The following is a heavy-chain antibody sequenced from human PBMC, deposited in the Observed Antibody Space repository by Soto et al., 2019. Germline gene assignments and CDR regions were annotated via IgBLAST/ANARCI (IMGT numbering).Heavy chain of an antibody. V-gene: IGHV4-4*02. D-gene: IGHD2-2*01. CDR3: ATGSVQLDNWFDP. CDR2: IYHSGTT. CDR1: SVSINSSNW. Sequence: QVQLQESGPGLVKPSGTLSLTCAVSSVSINSSNWWTWVRQPPGKGLEWIGEIYHSGTTNYNPSLKSRVNISLDKSKNPFSLKVTSMTSADTAIYYWATGSVQLDNWFDPWGQGILVTVSS. J-gene: IGHJ5*02.